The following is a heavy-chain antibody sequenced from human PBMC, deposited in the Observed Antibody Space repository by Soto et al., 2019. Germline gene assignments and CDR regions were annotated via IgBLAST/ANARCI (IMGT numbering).Heavy chain of an antibody. CDR3: ARVPAPRPMVRGVSQDY. V-gene: IGHV4-34*01. Sequence: TSETLSLTCAVYGGSFSGYYWILIRQPTGKGLEWIGEINHSGSTYYNPSLKSRVTISVDTSKNQFSLKLSSVTAADTAVYYCARVPAPRPMVRGVSQDYWGQGTLVTAPQ. J-gene: IGHJ4*02. CDR1: GGSFSGYY. CDR2: INHSGST. D-gene: IGHD3-10*01.